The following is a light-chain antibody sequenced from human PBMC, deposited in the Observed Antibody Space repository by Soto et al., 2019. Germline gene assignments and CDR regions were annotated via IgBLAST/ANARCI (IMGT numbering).Light chain of an antibody. CDR1: SSDVGGYKF. CDR3: SSYTTSSTRV. J-gene: IGLJ3*02. V-gene: IGLV2-14*01. Sequence: HSALTQPASVSGSPGQSITISCTGTSSDVGGYKFVSWYQQHPGKAPKLMIYEVSNRPSGVSNRFSGSKSGNTASLTISGLQAEDEADYYCSSYTTSSTRVFGGGTKLTV. CDR2: EVS.